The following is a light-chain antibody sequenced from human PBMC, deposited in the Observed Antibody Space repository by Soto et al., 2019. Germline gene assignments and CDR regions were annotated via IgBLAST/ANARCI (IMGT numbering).Light chain of an antibody. Sequence: AIRMTQSPSSFSASTGDRVTITCRASQGISSYLAWYQQKPGKAPKLLIYAASTLQSGVPSRFSGRGSGTDFTLTISCLQSEDFATYYCQQYYSCPLTVGPGTKVDIK. CDR1: QGISSY. V-gene: IGKV1-8*01. CDR3: QQYYSCPLT. CDR2: AAS. J-gene: IGKJ3*01.